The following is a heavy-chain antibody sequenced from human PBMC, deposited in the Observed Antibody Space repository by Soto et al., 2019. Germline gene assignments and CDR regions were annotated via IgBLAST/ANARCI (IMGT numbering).Heavy chain of an antibody. Sequence: QVHLVASGGGLVKPGGSLRLSCVASGITLSDNYMTWIRQAPGKGLEWLSYISNSDYTTYYADSVKGRFTISRDNAKNSLYLQLNGLRLEDTAVYYCASGKWSLDYWGQGILVTVSS. D-gene: IGHD2-8*01. CDR3: ASGKWSLDY. CDR2: ISNSDYTT. J-gene: IGHJ4*02. CDR1: GITLSDNY. V-gene: IGHV3-11*01.